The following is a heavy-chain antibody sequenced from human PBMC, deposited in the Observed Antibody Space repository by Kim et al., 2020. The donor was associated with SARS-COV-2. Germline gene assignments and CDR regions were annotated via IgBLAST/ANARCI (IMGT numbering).Heavy chain of an antibody. D-gene: IGHD4-17*01. CDR3: ARVLRDTVTTSGTSYGMDV. Sequence: GRFTISRDNAKNSLYLQMNSLRAEDTAVYYCARVLRDTVTTSGTSYGMDVWGQGTTVTVSS. V-gene: IGHV3-11*06. J-gene: IGHJ6*02.